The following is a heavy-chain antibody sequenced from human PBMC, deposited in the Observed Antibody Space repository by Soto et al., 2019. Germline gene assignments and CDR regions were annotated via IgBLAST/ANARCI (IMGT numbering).Heavy chain of an antibody. CDR3: ARDRAMVRGVIERIYGMDV. D-gene: IGHD3-10*01. J-gene: IGHJ6*02. V-gene: IGHV3-30-3*01. Sequence: QVQLVESGGGVVQPGRSLRLSCAASGFTFSSYAMHWVRQAPGKGLEWVAVISYDGSNKYYADSVKGRFTISRDNSKNTLYLQMNSLRAEDTAVYYCARDRAMVRGVIERIYGMDVWGQGTTVTVSS. CDR2: ISYDGSNK. CDR1: GFTFSSYA.